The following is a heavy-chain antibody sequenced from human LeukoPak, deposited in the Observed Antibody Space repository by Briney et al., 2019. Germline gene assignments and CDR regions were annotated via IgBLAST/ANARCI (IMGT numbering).Heavy chain of an antibody. Sequence: PSETLSLTCTVSGYSISSDYYWGWIRQPPGKGLEWSGSIYHSGSTYYNPSLKSRVTISVDTSKDQFSLKLSSVTAADTAVYYCARHTGYDFWSGYYYYYMDVWGKGTTVTVSS. CDR1: GYSISSDYY. CDR3: ARHTGYDFWSGYYYYYMDV. J-gene: IGHJ6*03. D-gene: IGHD3-3*01. CDR2: IYHSGST. V-gene: IGHV4-38-2*02.